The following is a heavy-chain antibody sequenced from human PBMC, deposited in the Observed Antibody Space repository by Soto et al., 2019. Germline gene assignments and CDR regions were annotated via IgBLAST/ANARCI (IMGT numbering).Heavy chain of an antibody. Sequence: EVQLLESGGGMVQPGGSLRVSCAASGFTYRNFVMSWVRQAPGKGLEWVSAIRGTGGETFYADSVKGRFTISRDNSKKTLYLQMNSLRDEDTALYFCAQDRGWGVVRPSHDYWGQGTLVTVSS. CDR2: IRGTGGET. V-gene: IGHV3-23*01. J-gene: IGHJ4*02. CDR1: GFTYRNFV. D-gene: IGHD2-21*01. CDR3: AQDRGWGVVRPSHDY.